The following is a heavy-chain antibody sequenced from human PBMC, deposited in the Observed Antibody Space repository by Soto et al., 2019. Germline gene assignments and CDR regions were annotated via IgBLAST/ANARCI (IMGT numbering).Heavy chain of an antibody. CDR1: GGSISSSSYY. V-gene: IGHV4-39*01. J-gene: IGHJ3*02. CDR2: IYYSGST. Sequence: LETLSLTCTVSGGSISSSSYYWGWIRQPPGKGLEWIGSIYYSGSTYYNPSLKSRVTISVDTSKNQFSLKLSSVTAADTAVYYCARRAYYYDSSAPAVDAFDIWGQGTMVTVSS. CDR3: ARRAYYYDSSAPAVDAFDI. D-gene: IGHD3-22*01.